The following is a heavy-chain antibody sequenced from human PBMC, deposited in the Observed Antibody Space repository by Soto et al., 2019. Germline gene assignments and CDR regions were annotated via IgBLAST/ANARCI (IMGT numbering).Heavy chain of an antibody. J-gene: IGHJ6*02. V-gene: IGHV5-10-1*01. D-gene: IGHD1-7*01. CDR3: ARQLELQYYYYGMDV. CDR1: GYSFTSYW. CDR2: IDPSDSYT. Sequence: PGESLKISCKGSGYSFTSYWISWVRQMPGKGLEWMGRIDPSDSYTNYSPSFQGHVTISADKSISTAYLQWSSLKASDTAMYYCARQLELQYYYYGMDVWGQGTTGTVSS.